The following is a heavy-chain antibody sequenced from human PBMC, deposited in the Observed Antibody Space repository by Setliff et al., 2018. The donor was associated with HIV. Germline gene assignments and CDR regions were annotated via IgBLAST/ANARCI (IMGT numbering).Heavy chain of an antibody. CDR1: GCTFTNYY. CDR2: ISPNRGAT. V-gene: IGHV1-2*02. D-gene: IGHD2-15*01. Sequence: ASVKVSCKASGCTFTNYYVHWVRQAPGQGLEWMGWISPNRGATNFAQKFLGRVTMTRDTSISTAYLELSSLTSDDTAVYYCARVLAGLNWFDPWGQGTLVTVSS. J-gene: IGHJ5*02. CDR3: ARVLAGLNWFDP.